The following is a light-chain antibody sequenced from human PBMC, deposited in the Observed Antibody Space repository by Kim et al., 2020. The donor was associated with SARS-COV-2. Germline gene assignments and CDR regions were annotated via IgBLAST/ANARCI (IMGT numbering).Light chain of an antibody. V-gene: IGKV3-20*01. CDR1: QSVSSSY. Sequence: EIVLTQSPGTLSLSPGERATLSCRASQSVSSSYLAWYQQKPGQAPRLLIYGASSRATGIPDRFSGSGSGTDFTLTISRLEPEDFAVYYWQQYGTPHTFGRGTKLEI. CDR2: GAS. CDR3: QQYGTPHT. J-gene: IGKJ2*01.